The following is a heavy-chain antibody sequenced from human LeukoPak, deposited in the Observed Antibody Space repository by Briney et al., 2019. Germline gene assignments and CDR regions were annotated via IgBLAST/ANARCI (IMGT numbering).Heavy chain of an antibody. CDR3: TTGPPDDSSGYYYYMDV. Sequence: GGSLRLSCAASGFTFSNAWMSWVRQAPGKGLEWVGRIKSKTDGGTTDYAAPVKGRFTISRDDSKNTPYLQMNSLKTEDTAVYYCTTGPPDDSSGYYYYMDVWGKGTTVTISS. CDR1: GFTFSNAW. D-gene: IGHD3-22*01. V-gene: IGHV3-15*01. J-gene: IGHJ6*03. CDR2: IKSKTDGGTT.